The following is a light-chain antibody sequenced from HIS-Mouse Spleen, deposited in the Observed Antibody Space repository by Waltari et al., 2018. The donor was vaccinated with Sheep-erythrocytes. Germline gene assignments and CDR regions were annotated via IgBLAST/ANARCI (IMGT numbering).Light chain of an antibody. V-gene: IGKV3-11*01. Sequence: EIVFTQSPATLPVSPGERATLSCRSSQSVSSYFAWYHQKPGQAPRLLIYDASNRATGIPARFSGSGSETDFTLTISSLEPEDFAVYYCQQRSNWYTFGQGTKLEIK. J-gene: IGKJ2*01. CDR1: QSVSSY. CDR3: QQRSNWYT. CDR2: DAS.